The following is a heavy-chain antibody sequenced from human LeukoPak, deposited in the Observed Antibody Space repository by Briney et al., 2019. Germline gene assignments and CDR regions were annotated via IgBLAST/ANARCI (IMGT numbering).Heavy chain of an antibody. Sequence: VASVTVSCKASGYTFTGYYMHWVRQAPGQGLEWMGWINPNSGGTNYAQKFQGRVTMTRDTSISTAYMELSRLRSDDTAVYYCARMLAGSADYNWFDPWGQGTLVTVSS. D-gene: IGHD6-19*01. J-gene: IGHJ5*02. CDR3: ARMLAGSADYNWFDP. CDR1: GYTFTGYY. CDR2: INPNSGGT. V-gene: IGHV1-2*02.